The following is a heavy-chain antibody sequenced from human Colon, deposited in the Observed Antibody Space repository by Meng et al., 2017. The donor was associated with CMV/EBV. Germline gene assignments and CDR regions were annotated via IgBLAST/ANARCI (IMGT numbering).Heavy chain of an antibody. CDR2: IKQDGSEK. V-gene: IGHV3-7*01. CDR3: AREGSSSYFDY. J-gene: IGHJ4*02. CDR1: GLTFSNYW. Sequence: GGSLRLSCAVSGLTFSNYWMTWVRQAPGKGLEWVANIKQDGSEKYYVDSVKGRFTISRDNAKNSLYLQMNSLRAEDTAVYYCAREGSSSYFDYWGQGTLVTVSS. D-gene: IGHD6-13*01.